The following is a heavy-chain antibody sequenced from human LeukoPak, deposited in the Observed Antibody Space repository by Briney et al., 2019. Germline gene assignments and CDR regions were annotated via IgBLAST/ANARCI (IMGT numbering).Heavy chain of an antibody. V-gene: IGHV1-46*01. CDR2: INPSGGST. CDR1: GDTFTSYY. D-gene: IGHD6-19*01. J-gene: IGHJ4*02. CDR3: ARDQVAVAAPDY. Sequence: SVKVSCRASGDTFTSYYMHWVRQAPGQGLEWMGIINPSGGSTSYAQKFQGRVTMTRDTSTSTVYMELSSLRSEDTAVYYCARDQVAVAAPDYWGQGTLVTVSS.